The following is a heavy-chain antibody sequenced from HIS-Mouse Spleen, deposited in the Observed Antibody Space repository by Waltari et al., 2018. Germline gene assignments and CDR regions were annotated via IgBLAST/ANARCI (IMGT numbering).Heavy chain of an antibody. J-gene: IGHJ4*02. Sequence: QLQLQESGPGLVKPSETLSLTCTVSGGSISSSSYYWGWIRQPPGKGLEWIGRIYYSGGTYYNPSLKSRGTISVNTSKNPFSLKLGSVTAADTAVYYCASRYSSSSQVGYWGQGTLVTVSS. CDR3: ASRYSSSSQVGY. V-gene: IGHV4-39*07. CDR1: GGSISSSSYY. CDR2: IYYSGGT. D-gene: IGHD6-6*01.